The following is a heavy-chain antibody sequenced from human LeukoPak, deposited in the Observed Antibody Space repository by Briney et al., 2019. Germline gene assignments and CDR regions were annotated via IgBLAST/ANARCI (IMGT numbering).Heavy chain of an antibody. J-gene: IGHJ5*02. Sequence: GASVKVSCKASGYTFTGYYMHWVRQAPGQGLEWRGWINPNSGGTNYAQKFQGRVTMTRDTSISTAYMELSRLRSDDTAVYYCARAPLYNWNYGGWFDPWGQGTLVTVSS. CDR1: GYTFTGYY. D-gene: IGHD1-7*01. V-gene: IGHV1-2*02. CDR2: INPNSGGT. CDR3: ARAPLYNWNYGGWFDP.